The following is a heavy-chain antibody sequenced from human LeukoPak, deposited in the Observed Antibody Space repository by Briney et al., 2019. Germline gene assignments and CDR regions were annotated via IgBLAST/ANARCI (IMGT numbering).Heavy chain of an antibody. J-gene: IGHJ6*04. CDR1: GFTFSSYG. V-gene: IGHV3-33*01. Sequence: PGRSLRLSCAASGFTFSSYGMHWVRQAPGKGLEWVAVIWYDGSNKYYADSVKGRFTISRDNSKNTPYLQMNSLRAEDTAVYYCARDGRDYDILTGYPFDYYYYGMDVWGKGTTVTVSS. CDR3: ARDGRDYDILTGYPFDYYYYGMDV. D-gene: IGHD3-9*01. CDR2: IWYDGSNK.